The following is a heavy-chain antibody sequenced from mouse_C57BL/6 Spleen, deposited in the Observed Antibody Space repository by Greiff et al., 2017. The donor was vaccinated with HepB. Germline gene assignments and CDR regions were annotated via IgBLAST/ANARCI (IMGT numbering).Heavy chain of an antibody. CDR3: ARRYGRYFDV. CDR1: GYTFTSYR. V-gene: IGHV1-55*01. Sequence: VQLQQSGAELVKPGASVKMSCKASGYTFTSYRITWVKQRPGQGLEWIGDIYPGSGSTNYNEKFKSKATLTVDTSSSTAYMQLSSLTSEDSAVYYCARRYGRYFDVWGTGTTVTVSS. J-gene: IGHJ1*03. D-gene: IGHD1-1*01. CDR2: IYPGSGST.